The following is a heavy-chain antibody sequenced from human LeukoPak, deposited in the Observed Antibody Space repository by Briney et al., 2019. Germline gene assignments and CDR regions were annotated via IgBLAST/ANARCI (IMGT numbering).Heavy chain of an antibody. CDR1: GFTFSSYG. D-gene: IGHD6-13*01. Sequence: GGTLRLSCAASGFTFSSYGMSWVRQAPGTGLEWVANIKQDGSEKYYVDSVKGRFTISRDNAKNSLYLQMNSLRAEDTAVYYCARAYSSSWYWDDAFDIWGQGTTVTVSS. CDR3: ARAYSSSWYWDDAFDI. J-gene: IGHJ3*02. CDR2: IKQDGSEK. V-gene: IGHV3-7*01.